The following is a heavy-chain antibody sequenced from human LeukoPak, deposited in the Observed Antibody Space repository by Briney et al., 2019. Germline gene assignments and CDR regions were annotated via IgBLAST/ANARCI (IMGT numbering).Heavy chain of an antibody. CDR3: AKRGNPAVGHHYLDV. CDR2: ITLSGANT. D-gene: IGHD2-2*01. J-gene: IGHJ6*03. Sequence: GGSLRLSCAASGFTFSSYDMSWVRQAPGKGLEWVSSITLSGANTFYADSVMGRFTISRDNSKNTLYLQMNSLSAEDTAVYYCAKRGNPAVGHHYLDVWGEGTPVSVSS. V-gene: IGHV3-23*01. CDR1: GFTFSSYD.